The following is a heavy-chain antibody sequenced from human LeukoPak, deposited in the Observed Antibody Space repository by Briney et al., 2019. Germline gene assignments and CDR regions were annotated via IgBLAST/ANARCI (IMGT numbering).Heavy chain of an antibody. V-gene: IGHV3-33*06. J-gene: IGHJ3*02. Sequence: GGSLRLSCAASGFTFSSYGMHWVRQAPGKGLEWVAVIWYDGSNKYYADSVKGRFTISRDNSKNTLYLQTNSLRAEDTAIYYCVKLTSGWYGHAFDIWGQGTMVTVSS. CDR3: VKLTSGWYGHAFDI. CDR2: IWYDGSNK. CDR1: GFTFSSYG. D-gene: IGHD6-13*01.